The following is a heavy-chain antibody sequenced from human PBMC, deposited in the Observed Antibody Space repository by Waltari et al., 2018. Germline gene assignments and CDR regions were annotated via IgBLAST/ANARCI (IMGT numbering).Heavy chain of an antibody. CDR3: EGSWT. J-gene: IGHJ4*02. CDR2: INRDGSRE. CDR1: GFN. V-gene: IGHV3-7*01. Sequence: EVQLVESGGGLVQPGGSLRRSCAASGFNWIRQAPGKGLEWVAKINRDGSRERYVDSVKGRFTISRDNAKNSVFLQMNSLRVEDTAVYYCEGSWTWGQGTLVTVSS. D-gene: IGHD5-12*01.